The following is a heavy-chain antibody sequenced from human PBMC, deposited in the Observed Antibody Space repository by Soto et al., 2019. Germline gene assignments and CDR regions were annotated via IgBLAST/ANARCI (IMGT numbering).Heavy chain of an antibody. Sequence: SETLCLPCPFSGCNISSYDGSCIRQPPGKGLEWIGYIYYSGSTNYNPSLKSRVTISVDTSKNQFSLKLSSVTAADTAVYYCARVLRIQPDYDFWSGYYKALGAFDIWGQGTTVTVSS. CDR3: ARVLRIQPDYDFWSGYYKALGAFDI. CDR1: GCNISSYD. V-gene: IGHV4-59*01. J-gene: IGHJ3*02. CDR2: IYYSGST. D-gene: IGHD3-3*01.